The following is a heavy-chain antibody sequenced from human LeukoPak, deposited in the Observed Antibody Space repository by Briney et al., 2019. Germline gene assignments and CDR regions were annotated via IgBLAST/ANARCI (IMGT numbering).Heavy chain of an antibody. Sequence: ASVKVSCKASGYTFTSYAMNWVRQAPGQGLEWMGWINTNTGNPTYAQGFTGRFVFSLDTSVSTAYLQISSLKAEDTAVYYCARVREITMVRGVIPYYFDYWGQGTLVTVSS. D-gene: IGHD3-10*01. CDR2: INTNTGNP. CDR1: GYTFTSYA. CDR3: ARVREITMVRGVIPYYFDY. J-gene: IGHJ4*02. V-gene: IGHV7-4-1*02.